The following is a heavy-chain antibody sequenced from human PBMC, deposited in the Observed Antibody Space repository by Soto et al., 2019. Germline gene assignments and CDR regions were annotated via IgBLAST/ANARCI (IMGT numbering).Heavy chain of an antibody. D-gene: IGHD2-21*02. J-gene: IGHJ4*02. CDR3: ARAGYCGPGCYYYFDY. V-gene: IGHV3-30*03. Sequence: QVQLVESGGGVVQPGRSLRLSCAASGFTFSTYGMHWVRQAPGKGLEWVAFISSDGSNQYYVDSVKGRFTISRDNAKNSLYLQMNSLRVEDTSVYYCARAGYCGPGCYYYFDYWGQGTLVTVSS. CDR2: ISSDGSNQ. CDR1: GFTFSTYG.